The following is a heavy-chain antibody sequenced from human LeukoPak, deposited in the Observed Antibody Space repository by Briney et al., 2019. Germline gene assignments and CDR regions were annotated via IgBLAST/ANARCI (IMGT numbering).Heavy chain of an antibody. V-gene: IGHV4-34*01. D-gene: IGHD3-22*01. CDR2: INHSGST. J-gene: IGHJ4*02. CDR1: GGSFSGYY. Sequence: SETLSLTCAVYGGSFSGYYWSWIRQPPGKGLEWIGEINHSGSTNYNPSLKSRVTISVDTSKNQSSLKLSSVTAADTAVYYCARFMGYYDSSGYYYYGDYWGQGTLVTVSS. CDR3: ARFMGYYDSSGYYYYGDY.